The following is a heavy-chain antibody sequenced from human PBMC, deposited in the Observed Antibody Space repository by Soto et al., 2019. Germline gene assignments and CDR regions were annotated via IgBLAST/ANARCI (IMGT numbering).Heavy chain of an antibody. CDR1: GGSISSSSYY. CDR3: ASLYSNFSYYYYGMDV. J-gene: IGHJ6*02. CDR2: IYYSGST. Sequence: SETLSLTCTVSGGSISSSSYYWGWIRQPPGKGLEWIGSIYYSGSTYYNPSLKIRVTISVDTSKNQFSLKLSSVTAADTAGYYCASLYSNFSYYYYGMDVWGQGTTVTVSS. D-gene: IGHD4-4*01. V-gene: IGHV4-39*01.